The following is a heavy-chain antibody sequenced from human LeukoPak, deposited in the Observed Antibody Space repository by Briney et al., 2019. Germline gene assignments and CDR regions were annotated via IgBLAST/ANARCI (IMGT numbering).Heavy chain of an antibody. CDR1: GYSFTSYW. D-gene: IGHD1-26*01. Sequence: GESLKISCKGSGYSFTSYWIGWVRQLPGKGLEWMGIIYPGDSDTRYSPSFQGQVTISADKSISTAYLQWSSLKASDTAMYYCATPVGWDSIYFDYWGQGALVTVSS. J-gene: IGHJ4*02. V-gene: IGHV5-51*01. CDR3: ATPVGWDSIYFDY. CDR2: IYPGDSDT.